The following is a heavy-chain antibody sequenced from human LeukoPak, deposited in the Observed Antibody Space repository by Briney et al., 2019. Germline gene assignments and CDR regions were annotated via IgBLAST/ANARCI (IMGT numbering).Heavy chain of an antibody. Sequence: SQTLSLTCALSGDSVSSNSAAWNWIRQSPSRGLEWLGRTYYRSKWYNDYAVSVKSRITINPDTSKNQFSLQLNSVTPEDTAVYYCASKGYSSGWSCDAFDIWGQGTMVTVSS. CDR1: GDSVSSNSAA. CDR2: TYYRSKWYN. J-gene: IGHJ3*02. V-gene: IGHV6-1*01. CDR3: ASKGYSSGWSCDAFDI. D-gene: IGHD6-19*01.